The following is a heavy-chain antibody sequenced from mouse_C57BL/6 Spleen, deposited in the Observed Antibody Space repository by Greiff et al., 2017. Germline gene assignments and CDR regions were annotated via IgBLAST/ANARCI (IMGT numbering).Heavy chain of an antibody. CDR1: GFSLTSYG. D-gene: IGHD2-2*01. Sequence: QVQLQQSGPGLVQPSQSLSITCTVSGFSLTSYGVHWVRQSPGKGLEWLGVIWRGGSTDYNAAFMSRLSITKDNSKSQVFFKMNSLQADDTAIYYCAKRGEVTTLYYAMDYWGQGTSVTVSS. J-gene: IGHJ4*01. CDR3: AKRGEVTTLYYAMDY. V-gene: IGHV2-5*01. CDR2: IWRGGST.